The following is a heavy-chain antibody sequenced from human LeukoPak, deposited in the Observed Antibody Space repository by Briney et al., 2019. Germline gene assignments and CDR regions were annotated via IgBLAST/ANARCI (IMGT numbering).Heavy chain of an antibody. CDR2: IYYSGST. V-gene: IGHV4-59*01. J-gene: IGHJ4*02. CDR3: AGGQLVHYFDY. D-gene: IGHD6-6*01. CDR1: GGSISSYY. Sequence: SETLSLTCTVSGGSISSYYWSWIRQPPGKGLEWIGYIYYSGSTNYNPSLKSRVTISVDTSKNQFSLKLSSVTAADTAVYYCAGGQLVHYFDYWGQGTLVTVSS.